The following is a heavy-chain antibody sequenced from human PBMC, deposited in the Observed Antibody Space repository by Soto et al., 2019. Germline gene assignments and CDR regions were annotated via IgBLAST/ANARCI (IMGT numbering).Heavy chain of an antibody. CDR2: IYYSGST. V-gene: IGHV4-31*03. Sequence: QVQLQESGPGLVKPSQTLSLTCTVSGGSISSGGYYWSWIRQHPGKGLEWIGYIYYSGSTYYNPSLKSRVTISVDTSKNQFSLKLSSVTAADTAVYYCARGQAACNYGDYVGNWFDPWGQGTLVTVSS. CDR1: GGSISSGGYY. J-gene: IGHJ5*02. CDR3: ARGQAACNYGDYVGNWFDP. D-gene: IGHD4-17*01.